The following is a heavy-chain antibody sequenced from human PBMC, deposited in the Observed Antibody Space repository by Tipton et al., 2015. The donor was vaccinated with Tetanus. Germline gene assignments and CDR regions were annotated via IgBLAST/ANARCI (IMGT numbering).Heavy chain of an antibody. Sequence: TLSLTCTVSGASFSSGDYYWSWIRKPPGKDLEWIGYIYQTGTTYYNPSLKGRVTISMDRSNTQFSLRLDSLTAADTAVYYCARAVRFYYDSSTYYQYYFDSWGQGTLVTVSS. CDR2: IYQTGTT. CDR1: GASFSSGDYY. CDR3: ARAVRFYYDSSTYYQYYFDS. D-gene: IGHD3-22*01. V-gene: IGHV4-30-4*01. J-gene: IGHJ4*02.